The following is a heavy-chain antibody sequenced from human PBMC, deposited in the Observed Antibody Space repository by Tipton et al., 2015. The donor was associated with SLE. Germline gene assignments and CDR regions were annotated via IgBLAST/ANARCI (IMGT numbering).Heavy chain of an antibody. CDR2: ISGSGGST. V-gene: IGHV3-23*01. CDR1: GFTFSSYA. Sequence: GSLRLSCAASGFTFSSYAMSWVRQAPGKGLEWVSAISGSGGSTYYADSVKGRFTISRDNSKNTLYLQMNSLRAEDTAVYYCAREGDSGTYWGYWGQGTLVTVSS. CDR3: AREGDSGTYWGY. D-gene: IGHD1-26*01. J-gene: IGHJ4*02.